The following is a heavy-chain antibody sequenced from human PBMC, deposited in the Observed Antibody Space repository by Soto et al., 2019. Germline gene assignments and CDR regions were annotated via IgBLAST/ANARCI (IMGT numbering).Heavy chain of an antibody. J-gene: IGHJ3*02. D-gene: IGHD1-1*01. Sequence: GESLKISCAASGFTFSSYSMNWVRQTPGKGLEWISCIGSSGSHIYYADSVKGRLSISRDNANNFLYLQMNSLRAEDTALYYCATMGMSATALDTFDIWGQGTMVTVSS. V-gene: IGHV3-21*01. CDR3: ATMGMSATALDTFDI. CDR2: IGSSGSHI. CDR1: GFTFSSYS.